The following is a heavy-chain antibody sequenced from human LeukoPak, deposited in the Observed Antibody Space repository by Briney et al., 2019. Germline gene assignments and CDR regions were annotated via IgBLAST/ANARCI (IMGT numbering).Heavy chain of an antibody. J-gene: IGHJ4*02. CDR2: IYPRDGST. CDR1: GYTFTGNY. CDR3: ARDQEGFDY. V-gene: IGHV1-46*04. Sequence: ASVKVSCKASGYTFTGNYIHWVRQAPGQGLEWMGMIYPRDGSTSYAQKLQGRVTVTRDTSTSTVHMELSGLRSEDTAVYYCARDQEGFDYWGQGTLVTVSS.